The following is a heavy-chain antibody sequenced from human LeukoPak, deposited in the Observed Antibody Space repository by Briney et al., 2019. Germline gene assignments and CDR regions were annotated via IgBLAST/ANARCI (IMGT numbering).Heavy chain of an antibody. CDR2: ISWGGGST. CDR3: AKDRSGNSYGHFDY. V-gene: IGHV3-43D*04. J-gene: IGHJ4*02. Sequence: GGSLRLSCAASGFTFDDYAMHWVRQAPGKGLEWVSLISWGGGSTYYADSVKGRFTISRDNSKNSLYLHMNSLRAEDTALYYCAKDRSGNSYGHFDYWGQGTLVTVSS. CDR1: GFTFDDYA. D-gene: IGHD3-10*01.